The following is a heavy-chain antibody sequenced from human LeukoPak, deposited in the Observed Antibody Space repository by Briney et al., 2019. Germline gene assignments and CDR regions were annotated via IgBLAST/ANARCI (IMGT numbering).Heavy chain of an antibody. CDR3: ARDRRLSMIFGVVIITTPFDY. Sequence: ASVKVSCKASGYTFTSYGISWVRQAPGQGLEWMGWISAYNGNTNYAQKLQGRVTMTTDTSTSTAYMELRSLRSDDTAVYYCARDRRLSMIFGVVIITTPFDYWGQGTLVTVSS. J-gene: IGHJ4*02. CDR1: GYTFTSYG. CDR2: ISAYNGNT. D-gene: IGHD3/OR15-3a*01. V-gene: IGHV1-18*01.